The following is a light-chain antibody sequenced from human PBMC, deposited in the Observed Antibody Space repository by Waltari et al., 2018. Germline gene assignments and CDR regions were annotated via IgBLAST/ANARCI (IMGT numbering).Light chain of an antibody. CDR2: SAS. J-gene: IGKJ2*01. V-gene: IGKV4-1*01. CDR3: QQYYTAPYT. CDR1: HSILYSSNNKNN. Sequence: DIVMTQSPDSLPESLGARAPITSKSGHSILYSSNNKNNLAWYQQKPGHPPNPLIYSASTRESGVPDRFSGSGSGTDFTLTISSLQAEDVAVYYCQQYYTAPYTFGQGTKLEIK.